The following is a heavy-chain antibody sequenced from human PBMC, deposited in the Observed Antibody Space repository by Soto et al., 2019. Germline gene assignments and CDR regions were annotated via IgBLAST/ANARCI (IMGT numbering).Heavy chain of an antibody. J-gene: IGHJ6*02. V-gene: IGHV1-8*01. CDR1: GYTFTSYD. CDR2: MNPNSGNT. D-gene: IGHD1-1*01. Sequence: ASVKVSCKASGYTFTSYDINWVRQATGQGLEWMGWMNPNSGNTGYAQKFQGKVTMTRSTSISTAYMELSSLRSEDTAVYYCARFLEGTNYYYYYGMDVWGQGTTVTVSS. CDR3: ARFLEGTNYYYYYGMDV.